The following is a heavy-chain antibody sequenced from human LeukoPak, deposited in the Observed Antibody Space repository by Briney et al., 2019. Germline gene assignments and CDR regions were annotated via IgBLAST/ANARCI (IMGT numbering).Heavy chain of an antibody. CDR2: VSGTGGST. J-gene: IGHJ4*02. V-gene: IGHV3-23*01. D-gene: IGHD3-10*01. CDR3: AKQRSLYYYGSGDYFDY. CDR1: GFTFSSYA. Sequence: GGSLRLSCAASGFTFSSYAMSWVRQAPGKGLEWVSVVSGTGGSTYYADSVKGRFTISRDNSKNTLYLQMNSLRAEDTAVYYCAKQRSLYYYGSGDYFDYWGQGTLVTVSS.